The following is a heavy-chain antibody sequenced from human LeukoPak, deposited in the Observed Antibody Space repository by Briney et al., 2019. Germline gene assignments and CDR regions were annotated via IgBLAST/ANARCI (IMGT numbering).Heavy chain of an antibody. D-gene: IGHD5-12*01. V-gene: IGHV3-9*03. CDR1: GFTFDDYA. CDR3: AKGIVATIGLYFDY. Sequence: PGGSLRLSCAASGFTFDDYAMHWVRHAPGKGLEWVAGISGNSGSIDYADSVKGRFTISRDNAKNSLYLQMNSLRAEDMALYYCAKGIVATIGLYFDYWGQGTLVTVSS. J-gene: IGHJ4*02. CDR2: ISGNSGSI.